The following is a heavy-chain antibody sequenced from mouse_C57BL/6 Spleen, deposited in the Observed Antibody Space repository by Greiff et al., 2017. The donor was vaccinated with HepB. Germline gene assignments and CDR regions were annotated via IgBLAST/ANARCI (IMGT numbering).Heavy chain of an antibody. D-gene: IGHD1-1*01. V-gene: IGHV1-55*01. J-gene: IGHJ1*03. Sequence: QVQLQQPGAELVKPGASVKMSCKASGYTFTSYWITWVKQRPGQGLEWIGDIYPGSGSTNYNEKFKSKATLTVDTSSSTAYMQLSSLTSEESAVYYCARHQYYGSSWYIDVWGTGTTVTVSS. CDR1: GYTFTSYW. CDR3: ARHQYYGSSWYIDV. CDR2: IYPGSGST.